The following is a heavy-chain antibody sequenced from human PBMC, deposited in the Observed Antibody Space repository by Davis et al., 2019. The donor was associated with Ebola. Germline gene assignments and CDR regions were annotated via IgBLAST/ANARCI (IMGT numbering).Heavy chain of an antibody. CDR3: ARDRIAAAGIWNYYYGMDV. CDR1: GGTFSSYA. Sequence: SVKVSCKASGGTFSSYAISWVRQAPGQGLEWMGGIIPIFGTANYAQKFQGRVTITADKSTSTAYMELSSLRSEDTAVYYCARDRIAAAGIWNYYYGMDVWGQGTTVTVSS. D-gene: IGHD6-13*01. V-gene: IGHV1-69*06. CDR2: IIPIFGTA. J-gene: IGHJ6*02.